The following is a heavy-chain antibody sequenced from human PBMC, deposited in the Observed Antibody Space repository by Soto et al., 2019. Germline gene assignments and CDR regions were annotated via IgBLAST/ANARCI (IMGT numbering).Heavy chain of an antibody. J-gene: IGHJ5*02. CDR1: GGSFSSGAYY. CDR3: ARVSATGTRWFDP. V-gene: IGHV4-31*03. CDR2: ISYRGTP. Sequence: QVQLQESGPGLVKPSQNLSLTCTVSGGSFSSGAYYWSWVRRHPGMGLEWIGYISYRGTPYYNTSLKRRLTISVDASKNQFPLMLSSVTAADTAVYYCARVSATGTRWFDPWGQGTLVTVSS. D-gene: IGHD6-13*01.